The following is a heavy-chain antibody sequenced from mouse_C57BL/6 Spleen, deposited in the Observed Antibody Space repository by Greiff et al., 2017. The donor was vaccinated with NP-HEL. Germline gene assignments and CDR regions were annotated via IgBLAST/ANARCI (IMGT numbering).Heavy chain of an antibody. CDR2: IYPGDGDT. J-gene: IGHJ4*01. V-gene: IGHV1-82*01. CDR1: CYAFSSSW. D-gene: IGHD3-3*01. Sequence: QVQLKQSGPELVKPGASVKISCKASCYAFSSSWMNWVKQRPGKGLEWIGRIYPGDGDTNYNGKFKGKATLTADKSSSTAYMQLSSLTSEDSAVYFCARGTPHYYAMDYWGQGTSVTVSS. CDR3: ARGTPHYYAMDY.